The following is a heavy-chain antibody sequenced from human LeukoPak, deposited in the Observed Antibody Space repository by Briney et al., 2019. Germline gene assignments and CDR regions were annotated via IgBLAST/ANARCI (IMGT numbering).Heavy chain of an antibody. J-gene: IGHJ4*02. CDR1: GFTFNIHS. Sequence: GGSLRLSCAASGFTFNIHSMSWVRQAPGKGLEWVSSITSSGDATFYADSVRDRFTISRDNSKNTLYLQMSRLRAEDTAVYYCAKDRPNYHESNGHYYRPNGDYWGQGTLVTVSS. V-gene: IGHV3-23*01. D-gene: IGHD3-22*01. CDR3: AKDRPNYHESNGHYYRPNGDY. CDR2: ITSSGDAT.